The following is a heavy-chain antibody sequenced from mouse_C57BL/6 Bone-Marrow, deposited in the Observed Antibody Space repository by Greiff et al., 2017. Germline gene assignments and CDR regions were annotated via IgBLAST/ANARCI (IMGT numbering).Heavy chain of an antibody. CDR3: ARSLL. D-gene: IGHD6-2*01. J-gene: IGHJ2*01. CDR2: IDPSDSYT. V-gene: IGHV1-50*01. Sequence: QVQLQQPGAELVKPGASVKLSCKASGYTFTSYWMQWVKQRPGQGLEWIGEIDPSDSYTNYNQKFKGKATLTVDTSSSTAYMQLSSLTSEDSAVYYCARSLLWGQGTTLTVSS. CDR1: GYTFTSYW.